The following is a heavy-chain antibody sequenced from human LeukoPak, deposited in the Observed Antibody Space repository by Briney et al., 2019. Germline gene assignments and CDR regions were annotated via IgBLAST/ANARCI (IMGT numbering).Heavy chain of an antibody. CDR1: GFTFDDYA. J-gene: IGHJ3*02. Sequence: GGSLRLSCAASGFTFDDYAMPWVRQAPGKGLEWVSGISWNSGSIGYADSVKGRFTISRDNAKNSLYLRMNSLRAEDTALYYCAKDGDSGSQMAHDAFDIWGQGTMVTVSS. CDR3: AKDGDSGSQMAHDAFDI. V-gene: IGHV3-9*01. D-gene: IGHD1-26*01. CDR2: ISWNSGSI.